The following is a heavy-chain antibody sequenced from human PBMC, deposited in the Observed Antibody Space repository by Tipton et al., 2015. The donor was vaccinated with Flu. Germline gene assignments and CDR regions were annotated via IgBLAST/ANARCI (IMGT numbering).Heavy chain of an antibody. CDR3: ARYSSGWSSTWYFDL. J-gene: IGHJ2*01. CDR2: IYYSGST. D-gene: IGHD6-19*01. V-gene: IGHV4-59*07. CDR1: GGSISGYY. Sequence: TLSLTCAISGGSISGYYWSWMRQPPGKGLEWIGYIYYSGSTNYNPSLKSRVTISVDTSKNQFSLKLSSVTAADTAVYYCARYSSGWSSTWYFDLWGRGTLVTVSS.